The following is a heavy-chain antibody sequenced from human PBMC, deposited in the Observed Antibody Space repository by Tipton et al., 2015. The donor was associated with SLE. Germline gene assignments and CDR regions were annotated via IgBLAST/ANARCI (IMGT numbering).Heavy chain of an antibody. CDR1: GGSISSSSYY. D-gene: IGHD3-10*01. J-gene: IGHJ4*02. Sequence: TLSLTCTVSGGSISSSSYYWGWIRQPPGKGLEWIGSIYYSGSTNYNPSLKSRVTISVDTSKNQFSLKLSSVTAADTAVYYCARERKVQGGDFDYWGQGTLVTVSS. CDR3: ARERKVQGGDFDY. V-gene: IGHV4-39*07. CDR2: IYYSGST.